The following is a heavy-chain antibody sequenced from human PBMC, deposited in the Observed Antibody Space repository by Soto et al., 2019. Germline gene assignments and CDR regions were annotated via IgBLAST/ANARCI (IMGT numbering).Heavy chain of an antibody. V-gene: IGHV1-69*01. CDR2: IIPRFGTT. Sequence: QVQVVQSGAEVKKPGSSVRVSCKASGDSFTKYTVNWVRQAPRQGLEWMGGIIPRFGTTNYAPTLQDRVTITADASMNTVYMELSSLRSDDTALYYCARGRGLYNSGRSQLDSWGQGTPVTVSS. CDR3: ARGRGLYNSGRSQLDS. CDR1: GDSFTKYT. J-gene: IGHJ4*02. D-gene: IGHD1-1*01.